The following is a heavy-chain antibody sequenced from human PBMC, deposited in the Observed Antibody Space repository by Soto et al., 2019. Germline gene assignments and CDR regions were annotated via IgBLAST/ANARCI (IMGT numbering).Heavy chain of an antibody. J-gene: IGHJ4*02. D-gene: IGHD6-19*01. V-gene: IGHV3-23*01. CDR1: GFTFRTSA. CDR2: INFSGTST. Sequence: EVQLLESGGGLVQPGGSLRLSCAASGFTFRTSAMSWVRQAPGKGLEWVSAINFSGTSTYYADSVKGRFTISRDNSKNALYLQMNSLRAEDTAVYYCAKHPVWMAVAGSTFDNWGQGTLVTVSS. CDR3: AKHPVWMAVAGSTFDN.